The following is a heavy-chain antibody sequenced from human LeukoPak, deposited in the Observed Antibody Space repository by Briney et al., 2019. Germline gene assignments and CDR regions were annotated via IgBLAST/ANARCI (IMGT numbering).Heavy chain of an antibody. D-gene: IGHD3-10*01. CDR3: ARLMVTMVRGVIGYYYYYMDV. Sequence: PSETLSLTCAVSGGSISSSNWWSWVRQPPGKGLEWIGEIYHSGSTNYNPSLKSRVTISVDKSKNQFSLKLSSVTAADTAVYYCARLMVTMVRGVIGYYYYYMDVWGKGTTVTISS. J-gene: IGHJ6*03. CDR2: IYHSGST. V-gene: IGHV4-4*02. CDR1: GGSISSSNW.